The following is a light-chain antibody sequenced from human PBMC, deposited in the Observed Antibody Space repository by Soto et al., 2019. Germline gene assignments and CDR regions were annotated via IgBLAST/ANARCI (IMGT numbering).Light chain of an antibody. CDR2: RNN. V-gene: IGLV1-44*01. J-gene: IGLJ1*01. CDR1: SSNIGSNT. Sequence: QSVLTQPPSASGTPGQRVTISCSGSSSNIGSNTVNWYQQLPGTAPKLLIYRNNQRPSGVPDRFSGSKSGTSASLAISGLQSEDEADYYCAAWDDSLNGYVFGTGTKVTXL. CDR3: AAWDDSLNGYV.